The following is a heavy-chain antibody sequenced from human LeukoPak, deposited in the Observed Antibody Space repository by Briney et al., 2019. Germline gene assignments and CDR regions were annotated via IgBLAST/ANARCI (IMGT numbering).Heavy chain of an antibody. CDR1: GYSISSGYF. V-gene: IGHV4-38-2*01. Sequence: SETLSLTCAVSGYSISSGYFWGWIRQPPGKGLEWIGTIYHSGSTYYNPSLKSRVTISVDTPENQSSLHLSSVTAADTAMYYCATPYCSSLSCIDVFNIWGQGRMVTVSS. J-gene: IGHJ3*02. CDR2: IYHSGST. CDR3: ATPYCSSLSCIDVFNI. D-gene: IGHD2-2*01.